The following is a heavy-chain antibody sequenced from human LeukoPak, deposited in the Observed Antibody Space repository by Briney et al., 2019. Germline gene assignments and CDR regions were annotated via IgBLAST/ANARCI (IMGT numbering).Heavy chain of an antibody. V-gene: IGHV3-74*01. J-gene: IGHJ4*02. CDR1: GFTFSNHW. CDR3: ARGGSDTAMAHDY. D-gene: IGHD5-18*01. Sequence: GGSLRLSCAASGFTFSNHWMHWVRQAPGKGLMWVSRINRGGSRTDYADSVKGRFTISRDDAENTLYLQLNSLRAEDTAVYFCARGGSDTAMAHDYWGQGTLVTVSS. CDR2: INRGGSRT.